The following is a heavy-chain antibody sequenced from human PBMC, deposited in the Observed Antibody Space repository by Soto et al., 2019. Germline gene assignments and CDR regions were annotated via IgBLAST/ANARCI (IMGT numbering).Heavy chain of an antibody. V-gene: IGHV4-4*02. J-gene: IGHJ5*02. CDR2: IYHSGST. Sequence: QVQLQESGPGLVKPSGTLSLTCAVSGGSIGNTNWWTWVRQPPGRGLEWIGEIYHSGSTHYNPSLKSRVTISVDKSNNQFSLNLSPVTAADTAVYYCARAETVNLEWIFNWFDPWGQGTLVTVSS. D-gene: IGHD3-3*01. CDR3: ARAETVNLEWIFNWFDP. CDR1: GGSIGNTNW.